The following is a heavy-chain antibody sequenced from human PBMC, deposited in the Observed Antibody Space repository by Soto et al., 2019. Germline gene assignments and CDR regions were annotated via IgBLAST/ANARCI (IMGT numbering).Heavy chain of an antibody. CDR1: GFTFSSYA. CDR2: ISGSGGST. J-gene: IGHJ3*02. Sequence: EVQLLESGGGLVQPGGSLRLSCAASGFTFSSYAMSWVRQAPGKGLEWVSAISGSGGSTYYADSVKGRFTISRDNSKNTLYLQMNSLRAEDTAVYYCAKDRLDYGDFFVAFDIWGQGTIVTVSS. V-gene: IGHV3-23*01. CDR3: AKDRLDYGDFFVAFDI. D-gene: IGHD4-17*01.